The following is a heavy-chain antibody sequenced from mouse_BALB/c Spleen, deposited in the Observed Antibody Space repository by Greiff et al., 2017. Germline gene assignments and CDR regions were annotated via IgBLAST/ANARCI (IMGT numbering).Heavy chain of an antibody. V-gene: IGHV5-4*02. CDR1: GFTFSDYY. J-gene: IGHJ3*01. Sequence: EVQGVESGGGLVKPGGSLKLSCAASGFTFSDYYMYWVRQTPEKRLEWVATISDGGSYTYYPDSVKGRFTISRDNAKNNLYLQMSSLKSEDTAMYYCARDIGRGGASFAYWGQGTLVTVSA. CDR2: ISDGGSYT. CDR3: ARDIGRGGASFAY. D-gene: IGHD1-1*02.